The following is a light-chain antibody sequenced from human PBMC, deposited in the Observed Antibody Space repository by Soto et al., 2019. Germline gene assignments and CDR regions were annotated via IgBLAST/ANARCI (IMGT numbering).Light chain of an antibody. CDR2: SAN. Sequence: QSVLTQPPSASGTPGQRVAISCSGSSSNIGSNTVSWYQQLPGTAPKLLIYSANQRPSGVPDRFSGSKSGTSASLAISGLQSEDEADYHCAAWDDSLNGLVFGGGTQLTVL. J-gene: IGLJ3*02. CDR1: SSNIGSNT. CDR3: AAWDDSLNGLV. V-gene: IGLV1-44*01.